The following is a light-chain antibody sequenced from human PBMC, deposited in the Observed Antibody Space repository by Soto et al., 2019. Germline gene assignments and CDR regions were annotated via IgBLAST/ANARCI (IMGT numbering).Light chain of an antibody. CDR2: DAS. Sequence: EIVMTQSPTTLSVSPGERATLSCRASQSVSSKLAWYQQKPGQPPRLLIFDASARASGVPARFSGSGSGTEFILTISGVQSEDFAVYYCQQYNDWPPYTFGQGTKLEMK. V-gene: IGKV3-15*01. CDR3: QQYNDWPPYT. CDR1: QSVSSK. J-gene: IGKJ2*01.